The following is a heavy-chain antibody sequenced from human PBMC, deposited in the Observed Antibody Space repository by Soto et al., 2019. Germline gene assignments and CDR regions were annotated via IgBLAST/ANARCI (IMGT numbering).Heavy chain of an antibody. CDR2: IYWDDDK. J-gene: IGHJ4*02. CDR1: GFALSTSGVH. V-gene: IGHV2-5*02. D-gene: IGHD6-13*01. Sequence: QITLKESGPTLVKPTQTLTLTCTFSGFALSTSGVHVGWIRQPPGKALEWLALIYWDDDKRFSPSLKSRLTITKDTSKNQVFLTMNNLDPLDTATYYCAHPRNMAPAGYYFDYWGPGALVTVSS. CDR3: AHPRNMAPAGYYFDY.